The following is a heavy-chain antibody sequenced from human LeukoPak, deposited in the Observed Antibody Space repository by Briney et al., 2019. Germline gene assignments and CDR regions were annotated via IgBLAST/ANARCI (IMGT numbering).Heavy chain of an antibody. J-gene: IGHJ6*04. CDR1: GFTFSGYS. V-gene: IGHV3-48*04. Sequence: GGSLRLSCAASGFTFSGYSMNWVRQAPGKGLEWVSYSSSSSSIYYADSVKGRFTISRDNAKNSLYLQMNSLRAEDTAVYYCAELGITMIGGVWGKGTTVTISS. D-gene: IGHD3-10*02. CDR2: SSSSSSI. CDR3: AELGITMIGGV.